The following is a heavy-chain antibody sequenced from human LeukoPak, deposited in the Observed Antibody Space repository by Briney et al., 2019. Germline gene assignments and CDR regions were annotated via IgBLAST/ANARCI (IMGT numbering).Heavy chain of an antibody. D-gene: IGHD2-15*01. V-gene: IGHV3-30*02. Sequence: PGGSLRLSCVASGFTFRSYGIHWVRQAPGKGLEWLAFIWHDEITKNYADSVKGRFTISRDNSKNTLYLQMNRLRAEDTAVYYCAWIVVVVAPADTWGQGTLVTVSS. CDR2: IWHDEITK. CDR1: GFTFRSYG. CDR3: AWIVVVVAPADT. J-gene: IGHJ5*02.